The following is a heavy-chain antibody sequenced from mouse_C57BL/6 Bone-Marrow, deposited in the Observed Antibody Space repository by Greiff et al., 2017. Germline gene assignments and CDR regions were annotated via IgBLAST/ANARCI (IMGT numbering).Heavy chain of an antibody. Sequence: EVQLQQSGPELVKPGASVKISCKASGYSFTGYYMNWVKQSPEKSLEWIGEINPSTGGTTYNQKFKAKATLTVDKSSSTAYMQLKSLTSEDSAVYYCARTSTTVALDYWGQGTTLTVSS. CDR2: INPSTGGT. CDR3: ARTSTTVALDY. V-gene: IGHV1-42*01. D-gene: IGHD1-1*01. CDR1: GYSFTGYY. J-gene: IGHJ2*01.